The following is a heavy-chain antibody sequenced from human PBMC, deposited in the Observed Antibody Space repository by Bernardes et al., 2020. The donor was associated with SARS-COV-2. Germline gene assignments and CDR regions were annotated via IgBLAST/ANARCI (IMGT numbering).Heavy chain of an antibody. D-gene: IGHD3-3*01. Sequence: WGSLRLSCSASEFTFRDFYMSWIRQPPGKGLEWLSYICSNSFYTDYAYSVNGRFTISRDNAKNSLFLQMNSLRAEDTDVYYCVRDKYDLWSGYFSATGAKTDHDAFDVWGQGTVVTVSS. CDR2: ICSNSFYT. V-gene: IGHV3-11*05. CDR3: VRDKYDLWSGYFSATGAKTDHDAFDV. CDR1: EFTFRDFY. J-gene: IGHJ3*01.